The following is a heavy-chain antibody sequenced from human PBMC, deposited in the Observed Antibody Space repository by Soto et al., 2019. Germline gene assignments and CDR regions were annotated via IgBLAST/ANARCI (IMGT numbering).Heavy chain of an antibody. Sequence: QVLLVQSGAEVKKPGSSLKVTCKASGGTFSSYTISWVRQAPGQGLEYMGGIMPIFGTATYTQSFQDRVTITADESTSTVYMELRSLTSDDTAVYYCTRGVTANYMGGDAFEIWGQGTMVTVSS. D-gene: IGHD3-16*01. CDR1: GGTFSSYT. CDR2: IMPIFGTA. V-gene: IGHV1-69*01. CDR3: TRGVTANYMGGDAFEI. J-gene: IGHJ3*02.